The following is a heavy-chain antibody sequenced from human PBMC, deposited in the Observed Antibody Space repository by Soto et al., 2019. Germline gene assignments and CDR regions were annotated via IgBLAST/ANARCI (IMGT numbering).Heavy chain of an antibody. Sequence: PSETLSLTCSFSGDSVTSHYLTWIRQSPEKGLEWIGYIYYTGFSHYNPSLKSRLTISVDKSKNQFSLKLSSVTAADTAVYYCARVSVRFTLRIAVAGTTKTFDYWGQGTLVTVSS. J-gene: IGHJ4*02. CDR2: IYYTGFS. D-gene: IGHD6-19*01. CDR1: GDSVTSHY. CDR3: ARVSVRFTLRIAVAGTTKTFDY. V-gene: IGHV4-59*02.